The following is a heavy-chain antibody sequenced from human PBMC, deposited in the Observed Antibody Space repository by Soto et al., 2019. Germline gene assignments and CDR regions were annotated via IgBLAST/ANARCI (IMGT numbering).Heavy chain of an antibody. D-gene: IGHD3-22*01. CDR2: ISYDGSNK. Sequence: GGSLRLSCAASGFTFSSYAMHWVRQAPGKGLEWVAVISYDGSNKYYADSVKGRFTISRDNSKNTLYLQMNSLRAEDTAVYYCARGVRYYDSSGYYLDGVYRGQGTLVTVSS. J-gene: IGHJ4*02. V-gene: IGHV3-30-3*01. CDR1: GFTFSSYA. CDR3: ARGVRYYDSSGYYLDGVY.